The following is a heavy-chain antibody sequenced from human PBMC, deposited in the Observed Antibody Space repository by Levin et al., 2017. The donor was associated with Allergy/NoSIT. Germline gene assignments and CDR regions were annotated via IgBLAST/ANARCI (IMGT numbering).Heavy chain of an antibody. D-gene: IGHD2-21*01. CDR2: IYYTGTT. CDR1: SDSISSGAFY. J-gene: IGHJ6*03. V-gene: IGHV4-31*03. CDR3: ARASPVISRYFYYYLDV. Sequence: SETLSLTCTVSSDSISSGAFYWSWIRQHPGKGLEWIGYIYYTGTTYYNPSLKSRVTISVDTSKNQFSLKVRSVTAADTAVYYRARASPVISRYFYYYLDVWGKGTTVTVSS.